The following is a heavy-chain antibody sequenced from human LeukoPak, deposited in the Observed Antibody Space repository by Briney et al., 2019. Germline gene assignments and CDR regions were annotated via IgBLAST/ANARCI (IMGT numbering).Heavy chain of an antibody. CDR1: GFTFRNSN. CDR3: ARALTFGGPNWRIED. J-gene: IGHJ4*02. CDR2: ISPISGYI. Sequence: GESLRLSCAASGFTFRNSNINWVRQAPGKGLEWVSSISPISGYIYYADAVKGRFTISRDAATNSFNLQMNSLRAEDTAMYHCARALTFGGPNWRIEDWGQGTLVTVSS. V-gene: IGHV3-21*01. D-gene: IGHD3-16*01.